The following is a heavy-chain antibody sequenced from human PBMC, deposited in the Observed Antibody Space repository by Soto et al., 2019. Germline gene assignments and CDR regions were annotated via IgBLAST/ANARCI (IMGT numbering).Heavy chain of an antibody. V-gene: IGHV1-2*04. J-gene: IGHJ4*02. CDR2: INPNSGGT. CDR1: GYTFTGYY. Sequence: ASVKVSCKASGYTFTGYYMHWVQQAPGQGLEWMGWINPNSGGTNYAQKFQGWVTMTRDTSISTAYMELSRLRSDDTAVYYCARDKVDELNFDYWGQGTLVTVSS. CDR3: ARDKVDELNFDY. D-gene: IGHD1-26*01.